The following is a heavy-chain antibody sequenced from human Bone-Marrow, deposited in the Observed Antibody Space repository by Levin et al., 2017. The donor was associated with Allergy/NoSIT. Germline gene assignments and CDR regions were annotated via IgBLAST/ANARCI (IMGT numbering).Heavy chain of an antibody. V-gene: IGHV3-48*02. CDR3: ARDPARGYYDSSGYSGDH. Sequence: AGGSLRLSCAASGFTFRHYTMNWVRQAPGKGLEWVSCITSSGDSTYYADSVKGRFTISRDNAKNSLYLQLNRLRDEDTAMYYCARDPARGYYDSSGYSGDHWGQGTLVTFSS. CDR2: ITSSGDST. J-gene: IGHJ4*02. D-gene: IGHD3-22*01. CDR1: GFTFRHYT.